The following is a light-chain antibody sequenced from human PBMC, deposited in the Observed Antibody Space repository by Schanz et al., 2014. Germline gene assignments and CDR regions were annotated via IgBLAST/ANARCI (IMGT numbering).Light chain of an antibody. CDR1: QSVSSSF. J-gene: IGKJ3*01. CDR3: QQYTSSFT. Sequence: DIVLTQSPGTLSLSPGERATLSCRASQSVSSSFVAWYQQKPGQAPRVLIYGASTRGTGIPDRFSGSGSGTDFTLTISRLEPEDFAVYYCQQYTSSFTFGPGTKVEIK. CDR2: GAS. V-gene: IGKV3-20*01.